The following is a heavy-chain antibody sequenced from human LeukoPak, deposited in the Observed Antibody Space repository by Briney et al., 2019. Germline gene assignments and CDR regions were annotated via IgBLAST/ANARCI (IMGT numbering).Heavy chain of an antibody. Sequence: SETLSLTCAVYGGSFSGYYWSWIRQPPGKGLEWIGEINHSGSTNYNLSLKSRVTISVDTSKNQFSLKLSSVTAADTAVYYCARQRHYYDSSGYPRYWGQGTLVTVSS. J-gene: IGHJ4*02. CDR2: INHSGST. CDR1: GGSFSGYY. D-gene: IGHD3-22*01. V-gene: IGHV4-34*01. CDR3: ARQRHYYDSSGYPRY.